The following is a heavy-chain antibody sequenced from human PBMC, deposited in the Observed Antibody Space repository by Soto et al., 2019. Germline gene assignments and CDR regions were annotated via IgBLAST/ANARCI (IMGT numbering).Heavy chain of an antibody. CDR1: GYTFTSYA. CDR3: ARDALAAAGTGDFGY. CDR2: INAGNGNT. Sequence: ASVKVSCKASGYTFTSYAMHWVRQAPGQRLEWMGWINAGNGNTKYSQKFQGRVTITRDTSASTAYMELSSLRSEDTAVYYCARDALAAAGTGDFGYWGQGTLVTVSS. J-gene: IGHJ4*02. D-gene: IGHD6-13*01. V-gene: IGHV1-3*01.